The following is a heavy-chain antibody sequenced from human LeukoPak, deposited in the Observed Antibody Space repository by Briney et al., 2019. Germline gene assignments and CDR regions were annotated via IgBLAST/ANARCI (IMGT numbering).Heavy chain of an antibody. CDR3: ARYSSSWLEYYFDY. J-gene: IGHJ4*02. V-gene: IGHV4-34*01. CDR2: INHSGST. Sequence: PSETLSLTCAVYGGSFSGYYWSWIRQPPGKALEWIGEINHSGSTNYNPSLKSRVTISVDTSKNQFSLKLSSVTAADTAVYYCARYSSSWLEYYFDYWGQGTLVTVSS. D-gene: IGHD6-13*01. CDR1: GGSFSGYY.